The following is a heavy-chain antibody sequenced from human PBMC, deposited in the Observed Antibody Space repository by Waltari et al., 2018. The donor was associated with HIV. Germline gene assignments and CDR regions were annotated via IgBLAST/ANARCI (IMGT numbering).Heavy chain of an antibody. CDR3: ARGVGYDYVWGSYADY. CDR2: VDYSGST. V-gene: IGHV4-34*01. D-gene: IGHD3-16*01. J-gene: IGHJ4*02. CDR1: NDGGRSFSEYYWSFRDSY. Sequence: QVQLHQWGAGLLKPSETLSLTCAVYNDGGRSFSEYYWSFRDSYWTWIRQSPGKGLEWIGEVDYSGSTNQNPSLRSRVSISVDTSKRQFSLRVSSVTDADTAVYYCARGVGYDYVWGSYADYWSQGTLVAVSS.